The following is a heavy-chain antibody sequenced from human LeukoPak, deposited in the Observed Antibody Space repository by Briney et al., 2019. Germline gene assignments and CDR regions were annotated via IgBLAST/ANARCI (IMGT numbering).Heavy chain of an antibody. V-gene: IGHV3-21*04. J-gene: IGHJ4*02. Sequence: GGSLRLSCAASGFTFSSYSMNWVRQAPGKGLEWVSSISSSSSYIYYADSVKGRFTISRDNAKNTLYLQMNSLRAEDTAVYYCAKDGATTYCGGDCSSPFDYWGQGTLVTVSS. D-gene: IGHD2-21*02. CDR2: ISSSSSYI. CDR3: AKDGATTYCGGDCSSPFDY. CDR1: GFTFSSYS.